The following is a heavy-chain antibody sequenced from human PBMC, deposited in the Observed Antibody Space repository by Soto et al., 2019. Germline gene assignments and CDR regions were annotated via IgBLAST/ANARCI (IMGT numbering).Heavy chain of an antibody. Sequence: EVQLVESGGDLVQPGGSLRLSCAASGFTFSSYWMHWVRQAPGKGLVWVSRINSDGSSTSYADSVKGRFTISRDNAKNTLDLQMNRLRADDTAVYYCGRGVSINGYFDLWGRGTLVTVSS. D-gene: IGHD2-21*01. J-gene: IGHJ2*01. CDR1: GFTFSSYW. CDR2: INSDGSST. V-gene: IGHV3-74*01. CDR3: GRGVSINGYFDL.